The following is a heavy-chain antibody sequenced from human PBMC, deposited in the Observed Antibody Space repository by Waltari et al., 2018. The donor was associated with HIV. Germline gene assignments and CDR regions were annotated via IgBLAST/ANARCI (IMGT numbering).Heavy chain of an antibody. CDR3: AITVGTSISGVITYNWFDS. CDR2: IYYTGTP. D-gene: IGHD3-3*01. Sequence: QVQLQESGPGLVKPSETLSITCNVSADTINNYYLSWIRQSPAKGLEWIGYIYYTGTPNYNPSPSLNVRVTISLDTSKTQFSLKLTSGSAAATAVYYCAITVGTSISGVITYNWFDSWGQGTLVTVSS. J-gene: IGHJ5*01. CDR1: ADTINNYY. V-gene: IGHV4-59*01.